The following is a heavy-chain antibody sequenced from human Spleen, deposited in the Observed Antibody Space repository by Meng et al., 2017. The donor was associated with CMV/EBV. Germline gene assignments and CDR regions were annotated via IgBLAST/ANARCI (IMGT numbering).Heavy chain of an antibody. J-gene: IGHJ4*02. Sequence: QRQESGPGCVKPSRTLSLTCTVSGGSISSYYWSWIRQPAGKGLEWLGRIYTSGSTNYHPPLKSRVTMSVDTSKNQFSLKLSSVTAADTAVYYCAREKGRVVVAAYFDYWGQGTLVTVSS. CDR1: GGSISSYY. CDR3: AREKGRVVVAAYFDY. V-gene: IGHV4-4*07. CDR2: IYTSGST. D-gene: IGHD2-15*01.